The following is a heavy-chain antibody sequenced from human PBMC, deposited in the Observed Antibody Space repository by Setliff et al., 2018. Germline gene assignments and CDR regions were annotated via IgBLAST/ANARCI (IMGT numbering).Heavy chain of an antibody. Sequence: PSETLSLTCTVSGGSISSGDYYWSWIRQPPGKGLEWIGYIYYSGSTYYNPSLKSRVTIPVDTSKNQFSLKLRSVTAADTAVYYCASKRAVAGEIDYWGHGTLVTVSS. J-gene: IGHJ4*01. CDR1: GGSISSGDYY. V-gene: IGHV4-30-4*08. CDR3: ASKRAVAGEIDY. D-gene: IGHD6-19*01. CDR2: IYYSGST.